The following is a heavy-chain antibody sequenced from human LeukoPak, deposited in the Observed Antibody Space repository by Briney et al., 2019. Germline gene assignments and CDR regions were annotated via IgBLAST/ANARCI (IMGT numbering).Heavy chain of an antibody. CDR2: IFGNGIEK. Sequence: GGSLRLSCAVAGINFNPYTMNWVRQAPGKGLGWVSGIFGNGIEKFYADSVRGRFTISRDNSKNTLYLQMNSLRAEDTAVYYCARDGCSSTSCYKYYYYYGMDVWGQGTTVTVSS. D-gene: IGHD2-2*02. J-gene: IGHJ6*02. V-gene: IGHV3-21*01. CDR1: GINFNPYT. CDR3: ARDGCSSTSCYKYYYYYGMDV.